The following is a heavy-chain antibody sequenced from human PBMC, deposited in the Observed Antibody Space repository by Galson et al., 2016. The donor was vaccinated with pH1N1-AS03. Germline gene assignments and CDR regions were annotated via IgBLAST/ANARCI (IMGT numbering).Heavy chain of an antibody. CDR2: INHIGGA. J-gene: IGHJ4*02. Sequence: SETLSLTCAVYGGSFSDYFWAWIRQPPGMGLEWIGDINHIGGANYNPSLKSRVTLSADRSKNQFSLKLYSVTAADTAVYYCARGLEEASGSLDVDYWGQGTLVTVSS. V-gene: IGHV4-34*01. CDR1: GGSFSDYF. D-gene: IGHD3-10*01. CDR3: ARGLEEASGSLDVDY.